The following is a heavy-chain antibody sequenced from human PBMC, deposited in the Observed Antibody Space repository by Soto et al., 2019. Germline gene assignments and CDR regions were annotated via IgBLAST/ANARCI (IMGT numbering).Heavy chain of an antibody. CDR2: ISSSSTYI. CDR3: ARWDRRSSDLYFFAD. CDR1: GFTFSSHS. Sequence: GGSLRLSCAASGFTFSSHSMNWVRQAPGKGLEWVSSISSSSTYIHYADSVKGRFTISRDNAKNSLYLQMNSLRAEDTAVYYCARWDRRSSDLYFFADXGQGTLVTGSS. J-gene: IGHJ4*02. D-gene: IGHD6-19*01. V-gene: IGHV3-21*01.